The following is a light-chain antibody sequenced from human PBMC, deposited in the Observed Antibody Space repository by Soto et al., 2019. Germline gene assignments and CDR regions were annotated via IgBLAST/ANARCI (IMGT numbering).Light chain of an antibody. V-gene: IGKV1-39*01. CDR2: AAS. Sequence: DIQMTQSPSSLSAAVGDRVTITCRASQSIDNYLNWYQQKPGKAPNLLIYAASTLLSGVPSRFSGRGSGTHFTLTISSLQPEDFATYYCQQSYSSPETFGQGTKVEIK. J-gene: IGKJ1*01. CDR3: QQSYSSPET. CDR1: QSIDNY.